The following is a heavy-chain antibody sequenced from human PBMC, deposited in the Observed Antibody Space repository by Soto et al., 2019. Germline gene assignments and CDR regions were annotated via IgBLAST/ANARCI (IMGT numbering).Heavy chain of an antibody. J-gene: IGHJ4*02. V-gene: IGHV1-8*01. CDR1: GYTFTSYD. CDR2: MNPNSGNT. D-gene: IGHD2-2*01. CDR3: ARGPTPYCSSTRRWRLAH. Sequence: ASVKVSCKASGYTFTSYDINWVRQATGQGLEWMGWMNPNSGNTGYAQKFQGRVTMTRNTSISTAYMELSSLRSEDTAVYYCARGPTPYCSSTRRWRLAHWGQGTLVTVSS.